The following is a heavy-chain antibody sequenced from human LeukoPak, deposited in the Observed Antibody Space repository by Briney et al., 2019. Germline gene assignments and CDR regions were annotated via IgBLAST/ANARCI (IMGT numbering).Heavy chain of an antibody. CDR3: ARDRAAAGIPPDY. CDR1: GFTVSSNY. CDR2: IYSGGST. V-gene: IGHV3-53*01. D-gene: IGHD6-13*01. Sequence: GGSLRLSCAASGFTVSSNYMSWVRQAPGKGLEWVSVIYSGGSTYYADSVKGRFTISRDNAKNSLYLQMNSLRAEDTAVYYCARDRAAAGIPPDYWGQGTLVTVSS. J-gene: IGHJ4*02.